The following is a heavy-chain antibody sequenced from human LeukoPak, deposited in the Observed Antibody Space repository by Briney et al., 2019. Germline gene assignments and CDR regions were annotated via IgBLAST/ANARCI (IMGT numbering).Heavy chain of an antibody. V-gene: IGHV1-69*13. CDR2: IIPMFGTT. J-gene: IGHJ6*02. D-gene: IGHD4-11*01. Sequence: GASVKVSCMASGGTFSSYPISWVRQAPGQGLAWMGGIIPMFGTTNYALKFQGRVTITADESTSTAYMELSSLDSEDTAVYYCARVTQRDSNLYGMDVWGQGTTVTVSS. CDR1: GGTFSSYP. CDR3: ARVTQRDSNLYGMDV.